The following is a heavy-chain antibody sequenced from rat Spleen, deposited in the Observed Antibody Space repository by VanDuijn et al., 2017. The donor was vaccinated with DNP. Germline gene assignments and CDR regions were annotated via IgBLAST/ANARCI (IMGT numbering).Heavy chain of an antibody. V-gene: IGHV5-7*01. CDR3: ARDAGGPFDY. Sequence: EVQLVESGGGLVQPGRSLKLSCAASGFSFRNYYMAWVRQTPKKSLEWVAIISHTDDVSYYPDSVRGRFTISRDNAKNILYLEMNSLKSEDTATYYCARDAGGPFDYWGQGVMVTVSS. D-gene: IGHD1-11*01. CDR1: GFSFRNYY. CDR2: ISHTDDVS. J-gene: IGHJ2*01.